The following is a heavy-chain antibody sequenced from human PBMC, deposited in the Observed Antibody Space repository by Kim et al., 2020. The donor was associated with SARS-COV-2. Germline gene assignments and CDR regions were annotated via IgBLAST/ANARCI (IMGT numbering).Heavy chain of an antibody. J-gene: IGHJ4*02. CDR1: GFTVSSNY. CDR2: VYSDGNS. V-gene: IGHV3-53*01. CDR3: ARSDRKGLFDY. Sequence: GGSLRLSCAASGFTVSSNYMSWVRQAPGKGLEWVSVVYSDGNSYYTDSVKGRFTTSRDNSKNTLSLQMNSLRAGDTAVYYCARSDRKGLFDYWGQGTQVTVSS.